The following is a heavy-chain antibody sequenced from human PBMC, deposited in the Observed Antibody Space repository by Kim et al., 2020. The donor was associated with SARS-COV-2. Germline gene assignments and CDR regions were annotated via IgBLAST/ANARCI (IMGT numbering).Heavy chain of an antibody. CDR2: IIPIFGTA. V-gene: IGHV1-69*13. Sequence: SVKVSCKASGGTFSSYAISWVRQAPGQGLEWMGGIIPIFGTANYAQKFQGRVTITADESTSTAYMELSSLRSEDTAVYYCATLLGTTGTLNDYWGQGTLVTVSS. J-gene: IGHJ4*02. CDR3: ATLLGTTGTLNDY. D-gene: IGHD1-1*01. CDR1: GGTFSSYA.